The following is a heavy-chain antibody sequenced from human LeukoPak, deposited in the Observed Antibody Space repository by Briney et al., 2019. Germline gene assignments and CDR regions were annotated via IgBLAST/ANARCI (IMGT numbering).Heavy chain of an antibody. Sequence: GGSLRLSCAASGFTFSSYAMSWVRQAPGKGLEWVSAISGSGGSTYYADSVKGRLTISRDNSKNTLYLQMNSLRAEDTAVYYCAKVGRLLWFGEPTGAWGQGTLVTVSS. V-gene: IGHV3-23*01. CDR1: GFTFSSYA. CDR3: AKVGRLLWFGEPTGA. D-gene: IGHD3-10*01. J-gene: IGHJ5*02. CDR2: ISGSGGST.